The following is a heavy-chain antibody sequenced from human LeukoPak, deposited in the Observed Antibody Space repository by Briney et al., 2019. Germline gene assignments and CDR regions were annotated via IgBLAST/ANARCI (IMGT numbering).Heavy chain of an antibody. CDR3: GRGKYTRFDN. CDR2: TNSRSKWSF. J-gene: IGHJ4*02. V-gene: IGHV6-1*01. CDR1: GVTIFTNNVT. D-gene: IGHD6-6*01. Sequence: SQTLSLSCAISGVTIFTNNVTWDWITPSPSIGLEWVGSTNSRSKWSFEYAVSVKSPITINTNTSKIQISRLLTSVTPVDTAVYYCGRGKYTRFDNWGQGTLVTVSS.